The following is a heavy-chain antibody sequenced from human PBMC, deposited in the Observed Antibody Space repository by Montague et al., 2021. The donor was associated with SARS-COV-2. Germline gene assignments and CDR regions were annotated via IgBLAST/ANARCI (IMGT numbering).Heavy chain of an antibody. V-gene: IGHV4-59*13. CDR2: TYYSGST. J-gene: IGHJ6*02. Sequence: SETLSLTCTVSGGSISSYYWSWIRQPPGKGLEWIGYTYYSGSTDYSPSLKSRVTISLDTPKNQFSLKVTSVTAADTAVYYCARGGGYYNYGLDVWGPGTTVTVSS. CDR3: ARGGGYYNYGLDV. CDR1: GGSISSYY. D-gene: IGHD3-22*01.